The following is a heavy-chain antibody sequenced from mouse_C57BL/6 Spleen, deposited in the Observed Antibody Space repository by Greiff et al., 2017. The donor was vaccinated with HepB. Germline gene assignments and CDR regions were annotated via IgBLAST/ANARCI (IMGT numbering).Heavy chain of an antibody. D-gene: IGHD2-4*01. V-gene: IGHV1-9*01. CDR1: GYTFTGYW. CDR2: ILPGSGST. CDR3: ARRGGGIYYDYDGAY. Sequence: QVQLKQSGAELMKPGASVKLSCKATGYTFTGYWIEWVKQRPGHGLEWIGEILPGSGSTNYNEKFKGKATFTADTSSNTAYMQLSSLTTEDSAIYYCARRGGGIYYDYDGAYWGQGTLVTVSA. J-gene: IGHJ3*01.